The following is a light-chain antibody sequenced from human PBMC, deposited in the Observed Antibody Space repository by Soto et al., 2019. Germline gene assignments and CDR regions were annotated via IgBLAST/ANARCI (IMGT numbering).Light chain of an antibody. V-gene: IGKV1-39*01. J-gene: IGKJ1*01. CDR1: QRISTY. CDR2: GAS. CDR3: QQTYTTPQT. Sequence: DVQMTQSPSSLAAYVGDRVTITCRASQRISTYVNWYQHKPGKAPDILIYGASSLQSGVPSRFSGSGSGTDFTLTISSLQPEDFASYYCQQTYTTPQTFGQGTKVEI.